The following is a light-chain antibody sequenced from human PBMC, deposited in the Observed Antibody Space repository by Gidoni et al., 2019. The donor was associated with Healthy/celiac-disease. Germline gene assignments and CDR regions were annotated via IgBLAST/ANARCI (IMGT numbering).Light chain of an antibody. V-gene: IGLV1-40*01. Sequence: QSVLTQPPSVSGAPGQGVTISCTGSSSNIGAGYDVHWYQQLPGTAPKLLIYGNSNRPSGVPDRFSGSKSGTSASLAITGLHAEDEADYYCQSYDSSLSGVFGGGTKLTVL. CDR3: QSYDSSLSGV. CDR2: GNS. CDR1: SSNIGAGYD. J-gene: IGLJ3*02.